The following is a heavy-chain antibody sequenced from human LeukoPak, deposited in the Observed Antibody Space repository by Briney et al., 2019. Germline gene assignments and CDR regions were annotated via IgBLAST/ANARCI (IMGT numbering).Heavy chain of an antibody. CDR1: GFTFNNAW. D-gene: IGHD3-22*01. CDR2: IYSGGST. CDR3: AGTIVGKWAIDY. J-gene: IGHJ4*02. Sequence: GGSLRLSCAASGFTFNNAWMTWVRQAPGKGLEWVSVIYSGGSTYYADSVKGRFTISRDNSKNTLYLQMNSLRAEDTAVYYCAGTIVGKWAIDYWGQGTLVTVSS. V-gene: IGHV3-53*01.